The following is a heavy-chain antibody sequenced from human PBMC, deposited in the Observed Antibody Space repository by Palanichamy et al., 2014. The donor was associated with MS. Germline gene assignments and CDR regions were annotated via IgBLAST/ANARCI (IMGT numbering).Heavy chain of an antibody. CDR2: ISASFSASAST. CDR3: ARDDTTSLDF. D-gene: IGHD4-17*01. CDR1: GASISNKY. V-gene: IGHV4-4*07. Sequence: VHGNPSETLSLTCSVSGASISNKYWSWIRQPAGKGLEWIGRISASFSASASTNYNPSLKSQVTMSIDTSKNQFSLRLDSVTAADTAVFYCARDDTTSLDFWGQGILVTVSS. J-gene: IGHJ4*02.